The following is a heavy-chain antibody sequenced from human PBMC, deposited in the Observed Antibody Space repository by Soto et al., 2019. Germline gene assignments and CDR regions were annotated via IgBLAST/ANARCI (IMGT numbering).Heavy chain of an antibody. V-gene: IGHV2-5*02. D-gene: IGHD5-12*01. Sequence: QITVKESGLTLVKPTETLTLTCTFSGFSLSRIGMGVGWIRQPPGKALEWLTLIYWDDDKRYSPSLSSRLTITKDPSKNQVDLTMTNMDPVDTATYYCARLTRGVYDLDRLWEKFDDWGQGALVTVS. J-gene: IGHJ4*02. CDR1: GFSLSRIGMG. CDR3: ARLTRGVYDLDRLWEKFDD. CDR2: IYWDDDK.